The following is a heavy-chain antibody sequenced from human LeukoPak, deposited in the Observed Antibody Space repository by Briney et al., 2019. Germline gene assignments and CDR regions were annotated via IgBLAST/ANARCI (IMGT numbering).Heavy chain of an antibody. CDR3: ARGAAMDGPYNWFDP. D-gene: IGHD2-8*01. CDR1: GFTVSSYS. CDR2: ISTSRTTI. J-gene: IGHJ5*02. Sequence: GWFLRLACAESGFTVSSYSMNWVRQAPGKGLEWVSYISTSRTTIYYADSVKGRFTISRDNAKNSVDLQMNSLRAEDTAVYYCARGAAMDGPYNWFDPWGQGTLVTVSS. V-gene: IGHV3-48*01.